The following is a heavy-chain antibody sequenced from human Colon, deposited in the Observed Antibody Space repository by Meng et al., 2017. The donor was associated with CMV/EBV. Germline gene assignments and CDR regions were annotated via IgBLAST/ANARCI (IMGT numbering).Heavy chain of an antibody. CDR1: GFTFSSYA. CDR2: ISSSDGRT. J-gene: IGHJ4*02. Sequence: GGSLRLSCAASGFTFSSYAMSWVRQAPGKGPEWVSAISSSDGRTSYADSVRGRFTISRDNSKNTLYLQMNSLRAEDTAVYYCARSPGIAAAGLGDYWGQGTLVTVSS. V-gene: IGHV3-23*01. D-gene: IGHD6-13*01. CDR3: ARSPGIAAAGLGDY.